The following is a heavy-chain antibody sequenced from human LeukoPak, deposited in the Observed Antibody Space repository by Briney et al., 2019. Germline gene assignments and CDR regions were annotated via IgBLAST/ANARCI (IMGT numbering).Heavy chain of an antibody. CDR1: GFTFSSYG. J-gene: IGHJ6*02. V-gene: IGHV3-30*03. CDR2: ISYDGSNK. Sequence: GRSLRLSCAASGFTFSSYGMHWVRQAPGKGLEGVAVISYDGSNKYYADSVKGRFTISRDNSKNTLYLQMNSLRAEDTAVYYCARDGAVDSLYYYYGMDVWGQGTTVTVSS. CDR3: ARDGAVDSLYYYYGMDV. D-gene: IGHD3-16*01.